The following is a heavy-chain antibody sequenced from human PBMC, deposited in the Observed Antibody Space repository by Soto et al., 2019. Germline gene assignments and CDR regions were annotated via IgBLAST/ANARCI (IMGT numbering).Heavy chain of an antibody. CDR1: GGSISSGGYS. V-gene: IGHV4-30-2*01. Sequence: SETLSLTCAVSGGSISSGGYSWSWIRQPPGKGLEWIGYICHSGSTYYNPSLKSRVTISVDRSKNQFSLKLSSVTAADTAVYYCARVQANTYYDILTGYLDNWGQGTLVTVSS. D-gene: IGHD3-9*01. CDR3: ARVQANTYYDILTGYLDN. CDR2: ICHSGST. J-gene: IGHJ4*02.